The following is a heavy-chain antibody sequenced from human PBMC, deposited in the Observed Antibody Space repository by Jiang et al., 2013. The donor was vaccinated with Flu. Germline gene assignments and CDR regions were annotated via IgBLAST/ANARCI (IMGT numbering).Heavy chain of an antibody. CDR3: TRSAGARGGTYHFGMDV. Sequence: KANSYATAYGAPVKGRFTVFRDDSKNTAYLQMNSLKTEDTAVYYCTRSAGARGGTYHFGMDVWGQGTTVTVSS. J-gene: IGHJ6*02. D-gene: IGHD1-26*01. CDR2: KANSYAT. V-gene: IGHV3-73*01.